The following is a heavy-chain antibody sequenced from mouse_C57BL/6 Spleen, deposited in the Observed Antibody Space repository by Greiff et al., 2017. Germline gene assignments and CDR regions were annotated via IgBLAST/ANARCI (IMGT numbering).Heavy chain of an antibody. Sequence: EVKVVESGGGLVKPGGSLKLSCAASGFTFSDYGMHWVRQAPEKGLEWVAYISSGSSTIYYADTVKGRFTISRDNAKNTMFLQMTSLRSEDTAMYYCARDCGSRTFAYWGQGTLVTVSA. CDR1: GFTFSDYG. J-gene: IGHJ3*01. CDR2: ISSGSSTI. CDR3: ARDCGSRTFAY. D-gene: IGHD1-1*01. V-gene: IGHV5-17*01.